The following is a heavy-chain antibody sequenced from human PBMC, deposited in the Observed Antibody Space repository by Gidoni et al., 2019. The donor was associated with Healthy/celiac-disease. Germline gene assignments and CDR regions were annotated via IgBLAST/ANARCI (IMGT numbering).Heavy chain of an antibody. CDR2: INHSGST. D-gene: IGHD3-22*01. V-gene: IGHV4-34*01. CDR1: GGSFSGYY. J-gene: IGHJ5*02. Sequence: QVQLQQWGAGLLKPSETLSLTCAVYGGSFSGYYWSWIRQPPGKGLEWIGEINHSGSTNYNPSLKSRVTISVDTSKNQFSLKLRSVTAADTAVYYCARVRKYSSGYYYVQAHWFDPWGQGTLVTVSS. CDR3: ARVRKYSSGYYYVQAHWFDP.